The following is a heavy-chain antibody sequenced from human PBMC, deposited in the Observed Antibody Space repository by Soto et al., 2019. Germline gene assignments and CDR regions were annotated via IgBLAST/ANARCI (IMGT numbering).Heavy chain of an antibody. Sequence: QVQLQESGPGLVKPSQTLSLTCTVSGGSISSGGYYWSWIRQHPGKGLEWIGYIYYSGSTYYNPPPKGRVTLSVDTSKNPFSLKLSSLPAADTAVYYCATNYVWATYRLDYWGQGTLVTVSS. CDR1: GGSISSGGYY. D-gene: IGHD3-16*02. CDR2: IYYSGST. J-gene: IGHJ4*02. CDR3: ATNYVWATYRLDY. V-gene: IGHV4-31*03.